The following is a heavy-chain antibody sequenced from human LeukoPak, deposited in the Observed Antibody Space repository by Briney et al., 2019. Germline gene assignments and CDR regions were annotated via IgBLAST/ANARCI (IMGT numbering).Heavy chain of an antibody. CDR2: ISGGGGST. Sequence: GGSLRLSCAASRFTFSSYAMSWVRQAPGRGLEWVSTISGGGGSTYYSDSVKGRFTISRDNSKNTLYLQMNSLRAEDTAVYYCAELGITMIGGVWGKGTTVTISS. J-gene: IGHJ6*04. V-gene: IGHV3-23*01. CDR1: RFTFSSYA. CDR3: AELGITMIGGV. D-gene: IGHD3-10*02.